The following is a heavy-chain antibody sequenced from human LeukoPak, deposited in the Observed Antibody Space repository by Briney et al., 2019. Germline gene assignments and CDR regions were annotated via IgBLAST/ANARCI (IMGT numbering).Heavy chain of an antibody. CDR1: GGSIGSSYY. Sequence: SETLSLTCTVSGGSIGSSYYWGWIRQSPGKGLEWIGSIGISGSNFYNPSLKSRVTISMDTSKNQFSLNLSSVTSADTAVYYCARGVGRYSSNLDNWAQGTLVTVSS. CDR2: IGISGSN. CDR3: ARGVGRYSSNLDN. V-gene: IGHV4-39*07. D-gene: IGHD1-26*01. J-gene: IGHJ4*02.